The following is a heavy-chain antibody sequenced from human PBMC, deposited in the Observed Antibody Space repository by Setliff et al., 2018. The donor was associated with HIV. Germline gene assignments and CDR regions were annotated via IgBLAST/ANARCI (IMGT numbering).Heavy chain of an antibody. CDR3: ARAHLWFGESFPFDP. V-gene: IGHV7-4-1*02. CDR2: INTKTGNP. J-gene: IGHJ5*02. Sequence: GASVKVSCKASGYTFTSYGINWVRQAPGQGLEWMGWINTKTGNPTYAQGFTGRFVFSLDTSVSTVHLQISSLKAEDTAVYYCARAHLWFGESFPFDPWGQGTLVTVSS. D-gene: IGHD3-10*01. CDR1: GYTFTSYG.